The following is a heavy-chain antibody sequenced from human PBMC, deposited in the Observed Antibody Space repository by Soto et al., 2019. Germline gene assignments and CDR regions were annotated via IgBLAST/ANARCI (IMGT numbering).Heavy chain of an antibody. CDR3: AHRVLRTVFGLVTTTAIYFDF. J-gene: IGHJ4*02. V-gene: IGHV2-5*02. D-gene: IGHD3-3*01. CDR1: GFSLTTSGVG. Sequence: QITLKESGPTVVKPTETLTLTCTFSGFSLTTSGVGVGWVRQSPGKAPEWLALIYWDDDKRYSTSLKSRLTITKHTYKNQVVLTMANVDTADTATYYCAHRVLRTVFGLVTTTAIYFDFWGQGTPVVVSS. CDR2: IYWDDDK.